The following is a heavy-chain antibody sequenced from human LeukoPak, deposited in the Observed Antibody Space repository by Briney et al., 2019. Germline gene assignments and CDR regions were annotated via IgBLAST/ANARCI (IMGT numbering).Heavy chain of an antibody. D-gene: IGHD3-3*01. CDR2: IYPGDSDT. CDR1: GSRFTNYW. J-gene: IGHJ4*02. Sequence: GESLKISCKGSGSRFTNYWIGWVRQMPGEGLEWMGIIYPGDSDTRYSPSFRGQVTFSADKSISTAYLQWSSLRASDSAMYYCARHPPKSYDYWSGYYELDYWGQGTLVTVSA. V-gene: IGHV5-51*01. CDR3: ARHPPKSYDYWSGYYELDY.